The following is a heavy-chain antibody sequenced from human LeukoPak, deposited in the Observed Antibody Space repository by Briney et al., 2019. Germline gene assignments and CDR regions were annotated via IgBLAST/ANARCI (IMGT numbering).Heavy chain of an antibody. J-gene: IGHJ5*02. CDR2: IIPIFGTA. CDR3: AREFPGIAAAGAFDP. Sequence: ASVKVSCKASGGTFSSYAISWVRQAPGQGLEWMGGIIPIFGTANYAQKFQGRVTITADKSTSTAYMELSSLRSEDTAVYYCAREFPGIAAAGAFDPWGQGTLVTVSS. D-gene: IGHD6-13*01. CDR1: GGTFSSYA. V-gene: IGHV1-69*06.